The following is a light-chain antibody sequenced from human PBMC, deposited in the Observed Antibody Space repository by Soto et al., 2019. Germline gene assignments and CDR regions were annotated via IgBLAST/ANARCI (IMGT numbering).Light chain of an antibody. CDR3: QQYNNWPQT. V-gene: IGKV3-15*01. CDR2: GAS. J-gene: IGKJ1*01. Sequence: ETVMTQSPATLSVSPGERATLSCRASQSVGTTLAWYQQKPGQAPRLVIYGASSRATCIPARFSGSGSGTEFTLTISSLQSEDLAVYYCQQYNNWPQTFGQGTKVEIK. CDR1: QSVGTT.